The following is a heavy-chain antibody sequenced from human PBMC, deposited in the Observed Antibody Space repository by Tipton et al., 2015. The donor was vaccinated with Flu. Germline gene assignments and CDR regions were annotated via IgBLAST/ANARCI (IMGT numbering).Heavy chain of an antibody. CDR3: ARDVTYYYISGSSYLDS. D-gene: IGHD3-10*01. V-gene: IGHV4-38-2*02. CDR2: LYRSGNI. J-gene: IGHJ4*02. Sequence: QVQLVQSGGGLVKPGGSLRLSCAASGFTFSDHYWGWIRQPPGKGLEWIGSLYRSGNIYYNPSLQSGVTMSVDTSKNQFSLTLTSVTAADTAVYYCARDVTYYYISGSSYLDSWGQGTLVTVSS. CDR1: GFTFSDHY.